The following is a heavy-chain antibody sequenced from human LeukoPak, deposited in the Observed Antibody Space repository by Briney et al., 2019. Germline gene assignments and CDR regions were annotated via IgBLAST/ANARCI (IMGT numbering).Heavy chain of an antibody. CDR3: ARGPESSSGYMDV. CDR2: IYSGGST. D-gene: IGHD3-22*01. Sequence: GGSLRLSCAGSGFTFSSYNMNWVRQAPGKGLEWVSVIYSGGSTYYADSVKGRFTISRDNSKNTLYLQMNSLRAADTAVYYCARGPESSSGYMDVWGKGTTVTVSS. J-gene: IGHJ6*03. CDR1: GFTFSSYN. V-gene: IGHV3-66*01.